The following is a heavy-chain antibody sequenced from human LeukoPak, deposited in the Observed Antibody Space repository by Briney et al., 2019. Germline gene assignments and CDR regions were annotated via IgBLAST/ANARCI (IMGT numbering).Heavy chain of an antibody. J-gene: IGHJ4*02. Sequence: GGSLRLSCAASGFTFSSYSMNWVRQAPGKGLEWVSSISSSSSYIYYADSVKGRFTISRDNAKNSLYLQMNSLRAEDTAVYCCARGRSLIYFDYWGQGTLVTVSS. D-gene: IGHD3-10*01. V-gene: IGHV3-21*01. CDR2: ISSSSSYI. CDR1: GFTFSSYS. CDR3: ARGRSLIYFDY.